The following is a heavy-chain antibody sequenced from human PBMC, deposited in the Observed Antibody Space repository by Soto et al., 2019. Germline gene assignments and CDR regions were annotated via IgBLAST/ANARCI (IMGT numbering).Heavy chain of an antibody. V-gene: IGHV4-59*08. CDR2: IYDSGST. CDR3: ARRLSGSYGQIDS. J-gene: IGHJ4*02. CDR1: GGSISHHY. Sequence: QVQLQESGPGLVRPSETLSLTCTVSGGSISHHYWSWIRQPPGKGLEWIGYIYDSGSTNYNPSLKSRLTISVDPSKNQFSLRLTSVTAADTAVYFCARRLSGSYGQIDSWGQGTLVTFSS. D-gene: IGHD1-26*01.